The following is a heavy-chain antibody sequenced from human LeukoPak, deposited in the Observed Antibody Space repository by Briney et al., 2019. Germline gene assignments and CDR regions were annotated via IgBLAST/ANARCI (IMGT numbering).Heavy chain of an antibody. J-gene: IGHJ6*03. Sequence: GGSLRLSCAASGFSFTTYWMSWVRQAPGKGLQWVANIKQDGSEKFYVDSVKGRFTISRDNANNSLYLQMNSLRAEDTAVYYCARDNEDDFWSGPYYYMDVWGKGTTVTVSS. V-gene: IGHV3-7*01. CDR3: ARDNEDDFWSGPYYYMDV. CDR1: GFSFTTYW. D-gene: IGHD3-3*01. CDR2: IKQDGSEK.